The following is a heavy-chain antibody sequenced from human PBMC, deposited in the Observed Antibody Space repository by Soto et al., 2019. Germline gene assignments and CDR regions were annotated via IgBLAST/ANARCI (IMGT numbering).Heavy chain of an antibody. CDR1: GYSFTSYW. D-gene: IGHD2-2*01. CDR3: ARGGEEYQPPRAFDI. Sequence: PGESLKISCKGSGYSFTSYWISWVRQMPGKGLEWMGRIDPSDSYTNYSPSFQGHVTISADKSISTAYLQWSSLKASDTAMYYCARGGEEYQPPRAFDIWGQGTMVTVSS. J-gene: IGHJ3*02. V-gene: IGHV5-10-1*01. CDR2: IDPSDSYT.